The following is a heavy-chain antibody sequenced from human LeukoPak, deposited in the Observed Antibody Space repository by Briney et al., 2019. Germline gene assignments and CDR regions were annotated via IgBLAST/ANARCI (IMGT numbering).Heavy chain of an antibody. J-gene: IGHJ5*02. CDR2: IIPILGIA. Sequence: SVKVSCKASGGTFSSYTISWVRQAPGQGLEWMGRIIPILGIANYAQKFQGRVTITADKSTSTAYMELSSLRSEDTAVYYCARGYIVVVPAALFDPWGQGTLVTASS. D-gene: IGHD2-2*01. CDR1: GGTFSSYT. V-gene: IGHV1-69*02. CDR3: ARGYIVVVPAALFDP.